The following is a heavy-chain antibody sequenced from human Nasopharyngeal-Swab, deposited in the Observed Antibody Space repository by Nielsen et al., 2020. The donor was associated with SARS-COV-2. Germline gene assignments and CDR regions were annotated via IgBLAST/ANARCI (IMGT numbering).Heavy chain of an antibody. Sequence: GGSLRLSCSASGFIFKNYAMNWVRQAPGRGLEWVSAISGADDSTKYADSVKGRFTISRDNSKNTPDLQMNSLRAEDTAMYYCAKDRDSGDDSGEYYHYYGMDVWGQGTSVTVS. CDR1: GFIFKNYA. D-gene: IGHD5-12*01. J-gene: IGHJ6*02. CDR2: ISGADDST. V-gene: IGHV3-23*01. CDR3: AKDRDSGDDSGEYYHYYGMDV.